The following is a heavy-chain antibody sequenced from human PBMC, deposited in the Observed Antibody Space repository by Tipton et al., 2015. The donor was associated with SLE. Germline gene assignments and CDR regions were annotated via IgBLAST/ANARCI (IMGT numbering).Heavy chain of an antibody. Sequence: TLSLTCTVSGSSISSAIYSWGWIRQPPGKGLEWIGYIHYSGTTHDNPSLKSRVTMSVDMSKNQFSLRLTSVTAADTAVYYCARTLGAIAHTVYDAFDIWGQGKMVTVSS. V-gene: IGHV4-61*01. J-gene: IGHJ3*02. D-gene: IGHD1-26*01. CDR2: IHYSGTT. CDR1: GSSISSAIYS. CDR3: ARTLGAIAHTVYDAFDI.